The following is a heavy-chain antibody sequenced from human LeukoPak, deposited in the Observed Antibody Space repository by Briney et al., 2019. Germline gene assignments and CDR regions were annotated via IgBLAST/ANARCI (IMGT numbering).Heavy chain of an antibody. J-gene: IGHJ4*02. Sequence: GGSLRLSCAASGFTVSSNYMSWVRQAPGKGLEWVSVIYSGGSTYYADSVKGRFTISRDNSKNTLYFQVNSQRAEATAVYYCAREGELGNQYYFDYWGQGTLVTVSS. D-gene: IGHD7-27*01. CDR1: GFTVSSNY. CDR3: AREGELGNQYYFDY. V-gene: IGHV3-66*01. CDR2: IYSGGST.